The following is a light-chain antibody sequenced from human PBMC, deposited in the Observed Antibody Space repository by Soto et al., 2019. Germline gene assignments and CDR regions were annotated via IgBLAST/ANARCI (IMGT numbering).Light chain of an antibody. V-gene: IGKV2D-29*02. J-gene: IGKJ5*01. CDR2: EVS. CDR1: QSLLHITGETF. CDR3: MQSTQLPPT. Sequence: DVVMTQTPLSLSVTPGQPASISFKSIQSLLHITGETFLFWYLQKPGQSPQLLIYEVSTRVSGVPDRFSGSGSGTDFTLEISRVENDDVGIYYCMQSTQLPPTFGQGTRMEIK.